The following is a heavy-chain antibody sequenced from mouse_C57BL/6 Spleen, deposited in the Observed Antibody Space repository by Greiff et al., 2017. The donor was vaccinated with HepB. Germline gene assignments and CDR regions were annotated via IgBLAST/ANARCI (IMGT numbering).Heavy chain of an antibody. V-gene: IGHV2-2*01. D-gene: IGHD2-2*01. CDR1: GFSLTSYG. J-gene: IGHJ1*03. CDR3: TRIMVTTFDWYFDV. Sequence: QVQLQQSGPGLVQPSQSLSITCTVSGFSLTSYGVHWVRQSPGKGLEWLGVIWSGGSTDYNAAFISRLSISKDNSKSQVFFKMNSLQADDTAIYYCTRIMVTTFDWYFDVWGTGTTVTVSS. CDR2: IWSGGST.